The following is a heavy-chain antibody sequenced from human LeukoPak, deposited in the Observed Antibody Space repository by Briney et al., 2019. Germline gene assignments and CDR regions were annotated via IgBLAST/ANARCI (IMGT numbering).Heavy chain of an antibody. CDR1: GGSISSYY. CDR3: ARNSYDSSGYYSPDVFDI. J-gene: IGHJ3*02. Sequence: SETLSLTCTVSGGSISSYYWSWIRQPPGKGLKWIGYIYYSGSTNYNPSLKSRVTISVDTSKNQFSLKLSSVTAADTAVYYCARNSYDSSGYYSPDVFDIWGQGTMVTVSS. V-gene: IGHV4-59*01. D-gene: IGHD3-22*01. CDR2: IYYSGST.